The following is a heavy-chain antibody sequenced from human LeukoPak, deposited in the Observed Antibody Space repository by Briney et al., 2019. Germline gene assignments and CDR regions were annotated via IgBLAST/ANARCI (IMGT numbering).Heavy chain of an antibody. CDR1: GGSISSYY. CDR3: ARHWGGAPDDHYDFWSGYYRYYYYYYMDV. Sequence: SETLSLTCTISGGSISSYYWSWIRQPPGKGLEWIGYIYTSGSTNYNPSLKSRVTISVDTSKNQFSLKLSSVTAADTAVYYCARHWGGAPDDHYDFWSGYYRYYYYYYMDVWGKGTTVTVSS. V-gene: IGHV4-4*09. D-gene: IGHD3-3*01. CDR2: IYTSGST. J-gene: IGHJ6*03.